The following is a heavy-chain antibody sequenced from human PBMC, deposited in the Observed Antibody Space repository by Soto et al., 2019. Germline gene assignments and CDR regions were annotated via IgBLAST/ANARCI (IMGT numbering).Heavy chain of an antibody. Sequence: ERQDPGLGLEWMGQVTPKWATAKHAQKFQGRVTITAYESASTAYMYVSSLRSEDTAVYFCARRRDGYNSAFNIWGQGTLVTVSS. D-gene: IGHD5-12*01. J-gene: IGHJ3*02. CDR3: ARRRDGYNSAFNI. CDR2: VTPKWATA. V-gene: IGHV1-69*01.